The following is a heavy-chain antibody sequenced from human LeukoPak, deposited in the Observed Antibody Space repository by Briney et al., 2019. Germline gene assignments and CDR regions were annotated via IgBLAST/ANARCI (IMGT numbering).Heavy chain of an antibody. Sequence: GGSLRLSCAASEFTFSSYSMNWVRQAPGKGLEWVSYITNSGNSKSYADSVKGRFTISRDNSKNTLYLQMNSLRAEDTAIYYCAKDPHIVVVTAMDYWGQGTLVTVSS. D-gene: IGHD2-21*02. J-gene: IGHJ4*02. CDR3: AKDPHIVVVTAMDY. CDR2: ITNSGNSK. CDR1: EFTFSSYS. V-gene: IGHV3-48*01.